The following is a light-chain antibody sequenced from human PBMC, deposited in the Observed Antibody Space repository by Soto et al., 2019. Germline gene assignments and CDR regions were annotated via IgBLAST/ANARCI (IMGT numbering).Light chain of an antibody. V-gene: IGLV2-14*01. CDR2: EVS. J-gene: IGLJ1*01. CDR1: SSDVGAYNY. CDR3: CSYAGSNTYV. Sequence: QSALTQPASVSGSPGQSITISCTGTSSDVGAYNYVSWYQQHPGKAPKLMICEVSNRPSGVSNRFSGSKSGNTASLTISGLQAEDEADYYCCSYAGSNTYVFGTGTKLTVL.